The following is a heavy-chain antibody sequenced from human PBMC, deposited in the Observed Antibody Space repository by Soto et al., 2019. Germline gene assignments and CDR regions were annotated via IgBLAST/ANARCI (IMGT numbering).Heavy chain of an antibody. CDR2: IRSKANSYAT. D-gene: IGHD6-13*01. CDR1: GFTFSGSA. Sequence: GGSLRLSCAASGFTFSGSAMHWVRQASGKGLEWVGRIRSKANSYATAYAASVKGRFTISRDDSKNTAYLQMNSLKTEDTAVYYCTRAAADYYFDYWGQGTLVTVSS. CDR3: TRAAADYYFDY. V-gene: IGHV3-73*01. J-gene: IGHJ4*02.